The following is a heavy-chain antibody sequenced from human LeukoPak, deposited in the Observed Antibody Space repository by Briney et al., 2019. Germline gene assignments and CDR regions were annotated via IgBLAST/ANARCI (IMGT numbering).Heavy chain of an antibody. D-gene: IGHD1-26*01. Sequence: SETLSLTCTVSGGSIRSYYWSWIRQPPGKGLEWIGYIYYSGSTNYNPSLKSRVSISVDTSKNQFSLKLSSVTAADTAVYYCARSGLGAPLDWGQGTQVSVSS. CDR1: GGSIRSYY. CDR2: IYYSGST. CDR3: ARSGLGAPLD. J-gene: IGHJ4*02. V-gene: IGHV4-59*08.